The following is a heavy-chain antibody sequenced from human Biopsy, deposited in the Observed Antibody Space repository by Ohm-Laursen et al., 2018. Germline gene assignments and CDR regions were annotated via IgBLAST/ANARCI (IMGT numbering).Heavy chain of an antibody. D-gene: IGHD3-3*01. Sequence: GSSVKVSCKASGGTFSNYAISWVRQAPGEGLGWMGGIIAVPGLVNYAPKFQGRVSITADKSTTTAYMELSNLKSEDTAVYYCATPFQYYDSWGGYPPFDHWGQGTLVTVSS. V-gene: IGHV1-69*04. CDR2: IIAVPGLV. CDR1: GGTFSNYA. J-gene: IGHJ4*02. CDR3: ATPFQYYDSWGGYPPFDH.